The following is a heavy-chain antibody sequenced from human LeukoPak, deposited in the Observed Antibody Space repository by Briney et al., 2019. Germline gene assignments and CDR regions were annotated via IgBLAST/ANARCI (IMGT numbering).Heavy chain of an antibody. V-gene: IGHV5-51*01. Sequence: GESLKISCKGSGYSFTSYWIGWVRQMPGKGLEWMGIIYPGDSDTRYSPSFQGQVTISADKSISTAYLQWSSLKASDIAMYYCARLGIAAAGILAHFDYWGQGTLVTVSS. D-gene: IGHD6-13*01. CDR2: IYPGDSDT. CDR3: ARLGIAAAGILAHFDY. CDR1: GYSFTSYW. J-gene: IGHJ4*02.